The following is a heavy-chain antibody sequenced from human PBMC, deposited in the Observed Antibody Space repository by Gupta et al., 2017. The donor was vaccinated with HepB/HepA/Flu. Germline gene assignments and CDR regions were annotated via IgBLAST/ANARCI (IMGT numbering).Heavy chain of an antibody. CDR3: ARGWSGVGAFDI. V-gene: IGHV6-1*01. CDR1: GDRVSMIRAA. D-gene: IGHD3-3*01. CDR2: TYYRSKWYN. Sequence: HVQLQQSGPALVKPPQTLSLTCAISGDRVSMIRAAWNWIRQSPSRGLEWLGRTYYRSKWYNDYAVSVKSRITITPDTSKNQVSLQLNSVTPEDTAGYYCARGWSGVGAFDIWGQVTMVTVAS. J-gene: IGHJ3*02.